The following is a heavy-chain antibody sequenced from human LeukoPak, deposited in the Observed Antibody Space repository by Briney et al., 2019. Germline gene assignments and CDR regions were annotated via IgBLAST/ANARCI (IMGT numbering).Heavy chain of an antibody. CDR2: INPNSGGT. V-gene: IGHV1-2*02. Sequence: ASVKVSCKASGYTFTGYYMHWVRQAPGQGLEWMGWINPNSGGTNYAQKFQGRVTMIRDTSISTAYMELSRLRSDDTAVYYCARVFLPATYYYGSGSYYPDYWGQGTLVTVSS. CDR1: GYTFTGYY. CDR3: ARVFLPATYYYGSGSYYPDY. D-gene: IGHD3-10*01. J-gene: IGHJ4*02.